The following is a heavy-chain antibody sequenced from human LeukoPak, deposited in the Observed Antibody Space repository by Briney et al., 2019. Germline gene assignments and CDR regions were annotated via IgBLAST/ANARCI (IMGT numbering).Heavy chain of an antibody. V-gene: IGHV1-18*01. CDR1: GYTFTSYG. Sequence: ASVKVSCKVSGYTFTSYGISWVRQAPGQGLEWMGWISAYNGNTNYAQKLQGRVTMTTDTSTSTAYMELRSLRSDDTAVYYCARFDPTRGKNIAVARVFDYWGQGTLVTVSS. J-gene: IGHJ4*02. D-gene: IGHD6-19*01. CDR2: ISAYNGNT. CDR3: ARFDPTRGKNIAVARVFDY.